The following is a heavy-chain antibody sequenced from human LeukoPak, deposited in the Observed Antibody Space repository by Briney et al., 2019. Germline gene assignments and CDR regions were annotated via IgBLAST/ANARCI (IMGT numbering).Heavy chain of an antibody. J-gene: IGHJ6*02. D-gene: IGHD3-9*01. Sequence: ASVKVSCKASGYTFTSYGISWVRQAPGQGLEGMGWISAYNGNTNYAQKLQGRVTMTTDTSTSTAYMELRSLRSDDTAVYYCARDKAYYDILTGYYLGYYYYYGMDVWGQGTTVTVSS. CDR1: GYTFTSYG. CDR3: ARDKAYYDILTGYYLGYYYYYGMDV. V-gene: IGHV1-18*01. CDR2: ISAYNGNT.